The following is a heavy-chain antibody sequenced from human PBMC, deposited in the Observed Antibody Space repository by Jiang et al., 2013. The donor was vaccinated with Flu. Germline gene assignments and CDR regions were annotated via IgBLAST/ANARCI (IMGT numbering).Heavy chain of an antibody. D-gene: IGHD4-17*01. Sequence: VQLLESGGGLVEPGRSLRLSCTTSGFTFGDYAINWFRQAPGKGLEWVSFIRSKAFGVTTLYAASVRGRFTTSRDDSNNVAYLHMTSLKTEDTAVYFCTRGDYGDFTFFDYWGEGTLVTVSS. CDR1: GFTFGDYA. J-gene: IGHJ4*02. CDR2: IRSKAFGVTT. CDR3: TRGDYGDFTFFDY. V-gene: IGHV3-49*03.